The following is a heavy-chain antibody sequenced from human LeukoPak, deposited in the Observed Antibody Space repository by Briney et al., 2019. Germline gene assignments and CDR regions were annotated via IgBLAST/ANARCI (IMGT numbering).Heavy chain of an antibody. CDR2: INHSGST. CDR3: ARGWAPDY. D-gene: IGHD7-27*01. CDR1: GGSFSDYY. V-gene: IGHV4-34*01. Sequence: SETLSLTCSVYGGSFSDYYWGWIRQPPGKGLEWIGEINHSGSTNYNPSLKSRVTISVDTSKNQFSLKLSSVTVADTAAYYCARGWAPDYWGQGTLVTVSS. J-gene: IGHJ4*02.